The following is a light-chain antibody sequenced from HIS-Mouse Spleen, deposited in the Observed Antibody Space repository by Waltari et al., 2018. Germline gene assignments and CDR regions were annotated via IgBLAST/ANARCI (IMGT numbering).Light chain of an antibody. V-gene: IGLV2-14*01. CDR1: SSDVGGYNY. CDR2: EVS. Sequence: QSALTQPASVSGSPGQSITIPCTGTSSDVGGYNYVSWYQQHPGKAPKLMIYEVSNRPAGVFNRFSGSKSVNTASLTISGLQAEDEADYYCSSYTSSSTLWVFGGGTKLTVL. CDR3: SSYTSSSTLWV. J-gene: IGLJ3*02.